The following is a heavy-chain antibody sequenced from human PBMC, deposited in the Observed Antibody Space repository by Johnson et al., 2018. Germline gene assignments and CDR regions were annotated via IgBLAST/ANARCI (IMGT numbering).Heavy chain of an antibody. Sequence: VQLVESGGGLVQPGGSLRLSCAASGFTFSSYAMHWVRQAPGKGLEYVSAISSNGGSTYYANSVKGRFTISRDNSKNTLYLQMGSLRAEDMAGYYWAGTLGWCDAFDIWGQGTMVTVSS. J-gene: IGHJ3*02. CDR3: AGTLGWCDAFDI. V-gene: IGHV3-64*01. D-gene: IGHD2-21*01. CDR2: ISSNGGST. CDR1: GFTFSSYA.